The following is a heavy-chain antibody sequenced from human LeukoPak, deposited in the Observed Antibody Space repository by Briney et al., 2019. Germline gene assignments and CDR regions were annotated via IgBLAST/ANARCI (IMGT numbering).Heavy chain of an antibody. CDR3: AKDPTIFGVVMSGMDV. V-gene: IGHV3-30*18. J-gene: IGHJ6*02. CDR2: ISNDGSNK. D-gene: IGHD3-3*01. Sequence: PGGSLRLSCAASGFTFSSYGMHWVRQAPGKGLEWVAVISNDGSNKYYADSVKGRFTISRDNSKNTLYLQMNSLRAEDTAVYYCAKDPTIFGVVMSGMDVWGQGTTVTVSS. CDR1: GFTFSSYG.